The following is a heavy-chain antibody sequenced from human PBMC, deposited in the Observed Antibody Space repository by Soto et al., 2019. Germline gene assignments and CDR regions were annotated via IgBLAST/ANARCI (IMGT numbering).Heavy chain of an antibody. CDR1: GSPLTPYY. CDR2: INPAPGAA. D-gene: IGHD3-3*01. J-gene: IGHJ3*02. Sequence: QLHLVQSGAVVKKPGASVTVSCSASGSPLTPYYMHWVQKPPGRGVEWMGGINPAPGAAKYTQTFQGRVTMTRDTSTSTVFMELSGLTSEDTAVFYCARGGGVGVAGSAAFDMWGQGTLVTVSS. V-gene: IGHV1-46*01. CDR3: ARGGGVGVAGSAAFDM.